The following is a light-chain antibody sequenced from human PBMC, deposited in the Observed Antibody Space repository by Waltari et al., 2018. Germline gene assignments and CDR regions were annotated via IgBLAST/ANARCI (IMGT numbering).Light chain of an antibody. Sequence: QSALTQPASVSGSPGQSITISCSGTRSDVGAYNFVSWYQKHPGQAPNVRIYEVTNRPSWVSNRVSASKSGNTASLTISGLQAEDEADYYCASYTSITTVVFGVGTKLTVL. CDR3: ASYTSITTVV. J-gene: IGLJ2*01. CDR1: RSDVGAYNF. CDR2: EVT. V-gene: IGLV2-14*01.